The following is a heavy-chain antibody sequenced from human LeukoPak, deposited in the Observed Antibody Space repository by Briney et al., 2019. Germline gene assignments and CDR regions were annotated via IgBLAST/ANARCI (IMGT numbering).Heavy chain of an antibody. V-gene: IGHV1-8*01. Sequence: AASVKVSCKASGYTFTSYDINWVRQAPGQGLEWMGWMNPNSGNTGYAQKFQGRVTMTRNTSISTAYMELSSLRSEDTAVYYCAEVITGTILHYYYYMDVWGKGTTVTVSS. CDR2: MNPNSGNT. J-gene: IGHJ6*03. D-gene: IGHD1-7*01. CDR3: AEVITGTILHYYYYMDV. CDR1: GYTFTSYD.